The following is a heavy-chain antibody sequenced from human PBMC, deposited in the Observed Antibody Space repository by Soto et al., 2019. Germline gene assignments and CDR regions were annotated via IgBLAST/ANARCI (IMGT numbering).Heavy chain of an antibody. CDR1: GFTFSTYA. D-gene: IGHD1-7*01. J-gene: IGHJ4*02. CDR3: EKFLKRRNSGYFFDY. V-gene: IGHV3-23*01. CDR2: VSASGLNT. Sequence: RGSLRLSCAASGFTFSTYAMAWVRQAPGKGLEWVSGVSASGLNTDYADPVKGRFYTSRDNSKNTVSLHMNSLRDEDKALYYCEKFLKRRNSGYFFDYWCQGMPVSVS.